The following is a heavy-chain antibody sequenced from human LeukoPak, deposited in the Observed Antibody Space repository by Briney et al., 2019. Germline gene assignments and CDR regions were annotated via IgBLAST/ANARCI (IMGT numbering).Heavy chain of an antibody. CDR3: ARDGYYYDSSGYYRFDY. CDR2: IYTSGST. V-gene: IGHV4-4*07. Sequence: SETLSLTCTVSGGSISSYYWSWIRQPAGRGLEWIGRIYTSGSTNYNPSLKSRVTMSVDTSKNQFSLKLSSVTAADTAVYYCARDGYYYDSSGYYRFDYWGQGTLVTVSS. D-gene: IGHD3-22*01. J-gene: IGHJ4*02. CDR1: GGSISSYY.